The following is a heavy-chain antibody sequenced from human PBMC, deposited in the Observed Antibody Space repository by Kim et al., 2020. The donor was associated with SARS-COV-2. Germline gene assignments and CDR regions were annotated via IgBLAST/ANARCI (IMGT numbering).Heavy chain of an antibody. CDR1: GGSISPYY. CDR3: AILDYSSSSGAYYFDF. J-gene: IGHJ4*01. V-gene: IGHV4-59*08. CDR2: IYYSGST. Sequence: SETLSLTCTGSGGSISPYYWTWIRQPPGKGLEWIGYIYYSGSTSYTPSFKSRVTITVDTSKNQFSLKLSTVTAADTAVYYCAILDYSSSSGAYYFDFWG. D-gene: IGHD6-6*01.